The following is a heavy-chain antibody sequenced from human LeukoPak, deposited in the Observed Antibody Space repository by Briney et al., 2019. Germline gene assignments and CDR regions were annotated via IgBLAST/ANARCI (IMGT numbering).Heavy chain of an antibody. D-gene: IGHD3-9*01. Sequence: PSQTLSLTCTVSGGSISSGGYYWSWIRQPPGKGLEWIGYIYHSGSTYYNPSLKSRVTISVDTSKNQFSLKLSSVTAADTAVYYCARDRPDYYDILTGLKRYYYYGMDVWGQGTTVTVSS. CDR1: GGSISSGGYY. CDR3: ARDRPDYYDILTGLKRYYYYGMDV. CDR2: IYHSGST. V-gene: IGHV4-30-2*01. J-gene: IGHJ6*02.